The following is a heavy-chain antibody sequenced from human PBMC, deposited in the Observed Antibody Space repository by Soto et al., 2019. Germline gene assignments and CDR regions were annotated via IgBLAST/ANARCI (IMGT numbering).Heavy chain of an antibody. CDR1: AYTFTIYG. J-gene: IGHJ4*02. Sequence: QVQLVQSGAEVKKPGASVKVSCKTSAYTFTIYGVSWVRQAPGQGLEWMGWISGYNGNTNYAQKFQGRVTMTTDTSTTTAYMELRSLRSDDTAVYYCARGDFGSSPDYWGQGTLVTVSS. CDR2: ISGYNGNT. D-gene: IGHD6-6*01. CDR3: ARGDFGSSPDY. V-gene: IGHV1-18*01.